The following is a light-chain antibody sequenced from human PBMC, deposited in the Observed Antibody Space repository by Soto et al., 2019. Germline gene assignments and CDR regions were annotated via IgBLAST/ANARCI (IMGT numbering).Light chain of an antibody. CDR3: QQYGSSGT. CDR1: QSVSNNY. Sequence: EVIFSQSRSALSMAQGDSATLSVRASQSVSNNYLAWYQQKPGQAPRLLIYGASNRATGIPDRFSGSGSGTDFTLTISRLEPEDFAVYYCQQYGSSGTSGQGTNAAIK. V-gene: IGKV3-20*01. J-gene: IGKJ1*01. CDR2: GAS.